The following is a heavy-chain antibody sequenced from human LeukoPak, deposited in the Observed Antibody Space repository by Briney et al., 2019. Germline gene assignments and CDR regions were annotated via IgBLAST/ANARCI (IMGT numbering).Heavy chain of an antibody. V-gene: IGHV3-9*01. J-gene: IGHJ3*01. Sequence: PGRSLRLSCAGSGFTFDDYGMHWVRQAPGKGLVWVSGISGDSSSTAYADSVKGRFTISRDNAKNSLYLQMNSLRPEDTAVYYCVISTRLVFWGLGTLIT. CDR3: VISTRLVF. CDR2: ISGDSSST. CDR1: GFTFDDYG.